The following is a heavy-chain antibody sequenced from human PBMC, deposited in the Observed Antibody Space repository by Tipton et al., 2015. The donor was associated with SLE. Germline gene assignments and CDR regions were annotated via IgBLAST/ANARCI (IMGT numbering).Heavy chain of an antibody. J-gene: IGHJ4*02. CDR2: SYYSGKT. D-gene: IGHD1-26*01. V-gene: IGHV4-59*05. CDR1: GGSISSHY. CDR3: AREGGWDTLVDY. Sequence: TLSLTCTVSGGSISSHYWSWIRQPPGKGLEWIGSSYYSGKTYYNPSLKSRVTISVDTSNNHFSLRLSSVTAADTAVYYRAREGGWDTLVDYWGQGTMVTVSS.